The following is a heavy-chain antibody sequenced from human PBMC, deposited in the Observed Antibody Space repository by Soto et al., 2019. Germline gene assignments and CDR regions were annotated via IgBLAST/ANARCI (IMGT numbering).Heavy chain of an antibody. D-gene: IGHD3-10*01. CDR3: ARAGGSGSSDY. J-gene: IGHJ4*02. CDR2: IYYSGST. V-gene: IGHV4-31*03. CDR1: GGSISSGGYY. Sequence: SETLSLTCTVSGGSISSGGYYWSWTRQHPGKGLEWIGYIYYSGSTYYNPSLKSRVTISVDTSKNQFSLKLSSVTAADTAVYYCARAGGSGSSDYWGQGTLVTVSS.